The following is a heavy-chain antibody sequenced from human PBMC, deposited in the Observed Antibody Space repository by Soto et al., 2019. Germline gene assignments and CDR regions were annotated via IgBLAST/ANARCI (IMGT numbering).Heavy chain of an antibody. CDR2: IYYSGST. CDR3: ARVGYSLYYYYYMDV. Sequence: PSETLSLTCTVSGGSISSGGYYWSWIRQHPGKGLEWIGYIYYSGSTYYNPSLKSRVTISVDTSKNQFSLELSSVTAADTAVYYCARVGYSLYYYYYMDVWGKGTTVTVS. D-gene: IGHD5-18*01. CDR1: GGSISSGGYY. V-gene: IGHV4-31*03. J-gene: IGHJ6*03.